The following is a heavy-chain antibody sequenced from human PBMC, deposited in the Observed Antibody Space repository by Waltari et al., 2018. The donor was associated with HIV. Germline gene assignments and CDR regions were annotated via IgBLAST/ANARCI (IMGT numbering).Heavy chain of an antibody. CDR1: GFDFNIFA. Sequence: SCVASGFDFNIFAMNWVRQAPGKGLEWVSGIGGSGTKTFYADSVKGRFTISRDSSKNTLYLQMNSLRAEDTAVYYCAKTKGYDYGFYFDSWGQGTLVSVSS. CDR3: AKTKGYDYGFYFDS. V-gene: IGHV3-23*01. CDR2: IGGSGTKT. D-gene: IGHD5-18*01. J-gene: IGHJ4*02.